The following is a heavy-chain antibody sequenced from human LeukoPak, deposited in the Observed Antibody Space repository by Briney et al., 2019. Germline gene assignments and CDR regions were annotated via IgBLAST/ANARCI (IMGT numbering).Heavy chain of an antibody. CDR3: ARQWLVSPLFDY. CDR1: GFIFSSYS. V-gene: IGHV4-34*01. Sequence: GSLRLSCAASGFIFSSYSMNWVRQPPGKGLEWIGEINHSGSTNYNPSLKSRVTISVDTSKNQLSLKLSSMTAADTAVYYCARQWLVSPLFDYWGQGTLVTVSS. J-gene: IGHJ4*02. D-gene: IGHD6-19*01. CDR2: INHSGST.